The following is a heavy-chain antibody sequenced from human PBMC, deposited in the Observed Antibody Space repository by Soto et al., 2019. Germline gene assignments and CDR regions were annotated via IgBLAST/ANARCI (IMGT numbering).Heavy chain of an antibody. CDR1: GFTFSSYA. J-gene: IGHJ6*02. V-gene: IGHV3-30-3*01. CDR3: ARDLTIFGVVTPPGAYYGMDV. CDR2: ISYDGSNK. D-gene: IGHD3-3*01. Sequence: GGSLRLSCAASGFTFSSYAMHWVRQAPGKGLEWVAVISYDGSNKYYADSVKGRFTISRDNSKNTLYLQMNSLRAEDTAVYYCARDLTIFGVVTPPGAYYGMDVWGQGPTVTVSS.